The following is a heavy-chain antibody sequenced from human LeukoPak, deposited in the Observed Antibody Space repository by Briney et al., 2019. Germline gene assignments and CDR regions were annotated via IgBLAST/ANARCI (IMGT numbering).Heavy chain of an antibody. CDR1: GFTFSSYS. CDR2: ISSSSSYI. Sequence: SGGSLRLSCAASGFTFSSYSMNWVRQAPGKGLEWVSSISSSSSYIYYADSVKGRFTISRDNAKNSLYLQMNSLRAEDTAVYYCASPSWFGELLSVYWGQGTLVTVSS. J-gene: IGHJ4*02. CDR3: ASPSWFGELLSVY. V-gene: IGHV3-21*01. D-gene: IGHD3-10*01.